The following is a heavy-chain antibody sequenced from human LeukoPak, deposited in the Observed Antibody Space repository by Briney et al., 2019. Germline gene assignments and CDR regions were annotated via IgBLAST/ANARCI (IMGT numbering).Heavy chain of an antibody. D-gene: IGHD2-21*01. CDR2: ISGSGGST. CDR1: GFTFSSYA. Sequence: GGSLRLSCAASGFTFSSYAMSWVRQAPGKGLEWVSAISGSGGSTCYADSVKGRFTISRDNSKNTLYLQMNSLRAEDTAVYYCAKDFILRSDEGWGQGTLVAVSS. V-gene: IGHV3-23*01. CDR3: AKDFILRSDEG. J-gene: IGHJ4*02.